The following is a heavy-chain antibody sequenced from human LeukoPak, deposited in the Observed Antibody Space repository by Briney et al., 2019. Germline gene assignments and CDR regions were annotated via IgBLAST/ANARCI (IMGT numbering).Heavy chain of an antibody. CDR1: GFTFSSYA. CDR3: ARDRGFSGSYPFLDY. J-gene: IGHJ4*02. D-gene: IGHD3-10*01. Sequence: PGMSLRLSCAASGFTFSSYAMHWVRQAPGKGLEWVAVISYDGSNKYYADSVKGRFTISRDNSKNTLYLQMNGLRAEDTAVYCCARDRGFSGSYPFLDYWGQGTLVTVSS. V-gene: IGHV3-30*04. CDR2: ISYDGSNK.